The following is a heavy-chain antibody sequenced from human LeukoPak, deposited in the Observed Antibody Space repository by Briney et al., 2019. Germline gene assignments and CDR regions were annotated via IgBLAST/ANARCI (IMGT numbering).Heavy chain of an antibody. CDR1: GFTFSSYG. CDR2: IRYDGSNK. V-gene: IGHV3-30*02. CDR3: AKDLYDFWSGYYTFFDY. D-gene: IGHD3-3*01. Sequence: GGSLRLSCAASGFTFSSYGVHWVRQAPGKGLEWVAFIRYDGSNKYYADSVKGRFTISRDNSKNTLYLQMNSLRAEDTAVYYCAKDLYDFWSGYYTFFDYWGQGTLVTVSS. J-gene: IGHJ4*02.